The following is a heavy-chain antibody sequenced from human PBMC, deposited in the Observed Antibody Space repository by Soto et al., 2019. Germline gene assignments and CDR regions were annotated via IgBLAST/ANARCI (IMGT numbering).Heavy chain of an antibody. CDR2: ISSSGSTI. D-gene: IGHD3-3*01. CDR3: ARGIGSGYYSYYYGMDV. Sequence: PGGSLRLSCAASGFTFSSYEMNWVRQAPGKGLEWVSYISSSGSTIYYADSVKGRFTISRDNAKNSLYLQMNSLRAEDTAVYYCARGIGSGYYSYYYGMDVWGQGTTVTVSS. CDR1: GFTFSSYE. J-gene: IGHJ6*02. V-gene: IGHV3-48*03.